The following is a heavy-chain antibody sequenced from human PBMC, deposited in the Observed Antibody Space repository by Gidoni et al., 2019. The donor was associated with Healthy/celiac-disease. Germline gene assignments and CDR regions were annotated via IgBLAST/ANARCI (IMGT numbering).Heavy chain of an antibody. CDR2: IIPIFGTA. V-gene: IGHV1-69*01. Sequence: EVKKPGSSVKVSCKASGGTFSSYAISWVRQAPGQGLEWMGGIIPIFGTANYAQKFQGRVTITADESTSTAYMELSSLRSEDTAVYYCACTVTTGGFYYYGMDVWGQGTTVTVSS. CDR3: ACTVTTGGFYYYGMDV. D-gene: IGHD4-17*01. CDR1: GGTFSSYA. J-gene: IGHJ6*02.